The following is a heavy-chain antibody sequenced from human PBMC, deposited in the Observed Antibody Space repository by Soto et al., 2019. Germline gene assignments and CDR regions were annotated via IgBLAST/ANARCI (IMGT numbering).Heavy chain of an antibody. D-gene: IGHD1-1*01. V-gene: IGHV4-34*01. J-gene: IGHJ6*02. CDR3: ARSDHRNPLYGVDV. CDR1: GGSLSGYY. Sequence: SETLSLTCAVNGGSLSGYYWTWIRQSPGKGLEWIGEINHRGSSDYNPSLKSRVTLSIDASMNHVTLELTSVTAADTAVYYCARSDHRNPLYGVDVWGQGTAVTVSS. CDR2: INHRGSS.